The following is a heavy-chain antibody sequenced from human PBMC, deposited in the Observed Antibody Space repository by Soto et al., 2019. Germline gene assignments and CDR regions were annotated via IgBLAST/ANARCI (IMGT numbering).Heavy chain of an antibody. CDR1: GGSISSYY. D-gene: IGHD6-19*01. V-gene: IGHV4-59*08. CDR2: IYYSGST. CDR3: ARSRYSSGWYADY. Sequence: QVQLQESGPGLVKPSETLSLTCSLSGGSISSYYWSWIRQPPGKGLEWIGYIYYSGSTNYNPSLKSRVTISVDTSRNQCSLKLSSVTAADTALYYCARSRYSSGWYADYWGQGTLVTVSS. J-gene: IGHJ4*02.